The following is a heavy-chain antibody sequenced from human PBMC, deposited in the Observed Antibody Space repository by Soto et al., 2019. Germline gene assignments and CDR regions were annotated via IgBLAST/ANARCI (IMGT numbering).Heavy chain of an antibody. J-gene: IGHJ6*02. CDR3: ARLAAAGTTLVYYYGMDV. CDR1: GGSISSGDYY. CDR2: IYYSGST. D-gene: IGHD6-13*01. Sequence: PSETLSLTCTVSGGSISSGDYYWSWIRQPPGKGLEWIGYIYYSGSTYYNPSLKSRVTISVDTSKNQFSLKLSSVTAADTAVYYCARLAAAGTTLVYYYGMDVWGQGTTVTVSS. V-gene: IGHV4-30-4*01.